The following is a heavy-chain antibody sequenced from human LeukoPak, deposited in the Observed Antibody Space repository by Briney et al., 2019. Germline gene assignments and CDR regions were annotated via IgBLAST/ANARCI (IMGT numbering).Heavy chain of an antibody. J-gene: IGHJ4*02. CDR3: ARDSGGLNYDY. Sequence: ASVKVSCKASGYTFTSYDINWVRQATGQGLEWMGWMSPNSANTGYAQKFQGRVTMTRNISISTAYMELSGLRSEDTAVYYCARDSGGLNYDYWGQGTLVTVSS. CDR2: MSPNSANT. V-gene: IGHV1-8*01. CDR1: GYTFTSYD. D-gene: IGHD1-26*01.